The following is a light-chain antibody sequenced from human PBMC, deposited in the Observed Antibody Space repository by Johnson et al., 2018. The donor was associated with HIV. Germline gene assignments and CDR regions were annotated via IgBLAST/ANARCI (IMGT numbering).Light chain of an antibody. J-gene: IGLJ1*01. V-gene: IGLV1-51*01. CDR1: SSNIGNNY. CDR2: DNN. Sequence: QSVLTQPPSVSAAPGQKVTISCSGSSSNIGNNYVSWYQQLPGTAPKLLIYDNNRRPSGIPDRFSGSKSGPSATLGITGLQTGDAADYYCGTWESSLRTGFLGTGTMVSVL. CDR3: GTWESSLRTGF.